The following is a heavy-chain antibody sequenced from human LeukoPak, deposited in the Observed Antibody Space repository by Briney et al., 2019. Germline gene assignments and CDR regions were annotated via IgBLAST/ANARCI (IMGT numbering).Heavy chain of an antibody. J-gene: IGHJ4*02. D-gene: IGHD6-19*01. CDR3: AKDSSSGWYRQTYFDY. CDR1: GFTFDDYA. Sequence: PGGSLRLSCAASGFTFDDYAMHWVRQAPGKGLEWVSGISWNSGSIGYADSVKGRFTISRDNAKNSLYLQMNSLRAEDTALYYCAKDSSSGWYRQTYFDYWGQGTLVTVSS. V-gene: IGHV3-9*01. CDR2: ISWNSGSI.